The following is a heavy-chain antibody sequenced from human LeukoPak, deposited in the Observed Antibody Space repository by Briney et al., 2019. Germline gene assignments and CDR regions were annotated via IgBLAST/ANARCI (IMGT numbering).Heavy chain of an antibody. Sequence: SVKVSCKASGGTFSSYAISWVRQAPGQELESMGGMIPIFGTANYAQKFQGRVTITTDESTSTAYMELSSLRSEDTAVYYCARLYSSSSRVVAFDPWGQGTLVTVSS. CDR2: MIPIFGTA. J-gene: IGHJ5*02. CDR3: ARLYSSSSRVVAFDP. D-gene: IGHD6-6*01. V-gene: IGHV1-69*05. CDR1: GGTFSSYA.